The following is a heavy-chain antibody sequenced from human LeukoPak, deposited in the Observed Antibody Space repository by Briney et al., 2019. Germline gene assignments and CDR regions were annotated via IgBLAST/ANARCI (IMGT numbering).Heavy chain of an antibody. Sequence: GGSLRLSCAASGFTFSSYGIHWVRQAPGKGLEWVAVIWYDGSNKYYADSVKGRFTISRDNSKNTLYLQMNSLRAEDTAVYYCARVWYSSSWGPDYRGQGTLVTVSS. D-gene: IGHD6-13*01. V-gene: IGHV3-33*01. J-gene: IGHJ4*02. CDR3: ARVWYSSSWGPDY. CDR2: IWYDGSNK. CDR1: GFTFSSYG.